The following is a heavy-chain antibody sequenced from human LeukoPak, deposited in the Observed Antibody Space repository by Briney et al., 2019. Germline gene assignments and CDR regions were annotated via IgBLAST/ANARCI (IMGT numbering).Heavy chain of an antibody. J-gene: IGHJ6*02. CDR2: ISGNGRFI. CDR3: ARDLNTGMDV. Sequence: PGGSLRLSCAASGFTFSDYYINWMRQAPGKGLEWLSYISGNGRFIEYADSVKGRFTISRDNAQNLLYLQMNSLRAEDTAIYYCARDLNTGMDVWGRGTTVTVSS. V-gene: IGHV3-11*01. CDR1: GFTFSDYY. D-gene: IGHD2/OR15-2a*01.